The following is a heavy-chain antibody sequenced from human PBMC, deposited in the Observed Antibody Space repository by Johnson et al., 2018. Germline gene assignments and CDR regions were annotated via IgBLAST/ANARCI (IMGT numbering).Heavy chain of an antibody. V-gene: IGHV4-61*02. D-gene: IGHD3-22*01. J-gene: IGHJ6*03. CDR1: DGSISSGSYY. CDR2: IYTSGST. Sequence: QVQLQESGPGLVKPSQTLSLTCTVSDGSISSGSYYWSWIRQPAGKGLEWIGRIYTSGSTNYNPSLKSRVTISVDTSKNQFSLKLRPVTAADTAVYYGARDLIASRYYDSSGYRYYYMDVWGKGTTVTVSS. CDR3: ARDLIASRYYDSSGYRYYYMDV.